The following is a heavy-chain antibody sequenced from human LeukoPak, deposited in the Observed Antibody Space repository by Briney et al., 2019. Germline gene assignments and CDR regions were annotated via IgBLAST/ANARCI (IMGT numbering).Heavy chain of an antibody. CDR2: ISGNGVAT. Sequence: GGSLRLSCAASGFTFSDYAMTWVRQAPGKGLEWVSTISGNGVATYYADSVKGRFTISRDNSKNTLYLQMNSLGVEDTAIFYCAKDPRYSRSGFHYWFDYWGQGTRVTVSS. D-gene: IGHD3-22*01. V-gene: IGHV3-23*01. J-gene: IGHJ4*02. CDR1: GFTFSDYA. CDR3: AKDPRYSRSGFHYWFDY.